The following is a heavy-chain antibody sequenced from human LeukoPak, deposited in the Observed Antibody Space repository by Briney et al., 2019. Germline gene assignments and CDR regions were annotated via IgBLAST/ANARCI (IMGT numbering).Heavy chain of an antibody. V-gene: IGHV4-34*01. D-gene: IGHD4-17*01. CDR2: INHSGST. J-gene: IGHJ4*02. Sequence: PSETLSPTCAVYGGSFSGYYWSWIRQPPGKGLEWIGEINHSGSTNYNPSLKSRVTISVDTSKNQFSLKLSSVTAADTAVYYCARAVLSSTTVTTSARPTQVDYWGQGTLVTVSS. CDR3: ARAVLSSTTVTTSARPTQVDY. CDR1: GGSFSGYY.